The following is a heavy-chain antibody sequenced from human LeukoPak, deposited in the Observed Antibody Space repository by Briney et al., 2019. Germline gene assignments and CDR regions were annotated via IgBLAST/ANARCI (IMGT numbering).Heavy chain of an antibody. J-gene: IGHJ2*01. D-gene: IGHD6-19*01. CDR2: IYYSGST. CDR3: ARGRYSSGWYNWYFDL. Sequence: PSETLSLTCTVSGGSIRSSSYYWGWIRQPPGKGLEWIGSIYYSGSTYYNPSLKSRVTISVDTSKNQFSLKLSSVTAADTAVYYCARGRYSSGWYNWYFDLWGRGTLVTVS. V-gene: IGHV4-39*07. CDR1: GGSIRSSSYY.